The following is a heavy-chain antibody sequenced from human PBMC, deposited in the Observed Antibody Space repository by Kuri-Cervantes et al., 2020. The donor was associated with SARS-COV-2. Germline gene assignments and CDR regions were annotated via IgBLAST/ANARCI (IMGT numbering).Heavy chain of an antibody. CDR3: ARHGWFRGGYSGYDLSDYYYYYMDV. V-gene: IGHV1-69*13. CDR2: IIPIFGTA. Sequence: SVKVSCKASGGTFSSYAISWVRQAPGQGLEWMGGIIPIFGTANYAQKFQGRVTITADESTSTAYMELSSLRSEDTAVYYRARHGWFRGGYSGYDLSDYYYYYMDVWGKGTTVTVSS. CDR1: GGTFSSYA. J-gene: IGHJ6*03. D-gene: IGHD5-12*01.